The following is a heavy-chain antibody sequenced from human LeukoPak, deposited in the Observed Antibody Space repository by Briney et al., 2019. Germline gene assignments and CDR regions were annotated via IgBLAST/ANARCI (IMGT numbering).Heavy chain of an antibody. V-gene: IGHV3-30-3*01. CDR3: ATDRRGGYYDSSGYRHYYYYGMDV. D-gene: IGHD3-22*01. CDR1: GFTFSSYA. Sequence: GRSLRLSCAASGFTFSSYAMHWVRQAPGKGLEWVAVISYDGSNKYYADSVKGRFTISRDNSKNTLYLQMNSLRAEDTAVYYCATDRRGGYYDSSGYRHYYYYGMDVWGQGTTVTVSS. J-gene: IGHJ6*02. CDR2: ISYDGSNK.